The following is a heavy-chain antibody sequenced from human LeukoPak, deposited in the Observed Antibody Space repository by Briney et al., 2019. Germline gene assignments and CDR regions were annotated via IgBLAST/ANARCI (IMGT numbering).Heavy chain of an antibody. D-gene: IGHD7-27*01. V-gene: IGHV3-7*01. Sequence: GGSLRLSCAASGFTFSSYWMSWVRQAPGKGLEWVANIKQDGSEKYYVDSVKGQFTISRDNAKNSLYLQMNSLRAEDTAVYYCARDLFFLPGVLWSGFDYWGQGTLVTVSS. CDR3: ARDLFFLPGVLWSGFDY. CDR2: IKQDGSEK. CDR1: GFTFSSYW. J-gene: IGHJ4*02.